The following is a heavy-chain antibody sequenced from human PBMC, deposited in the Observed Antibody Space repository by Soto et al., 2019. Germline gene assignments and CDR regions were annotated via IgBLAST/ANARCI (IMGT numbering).Heavy chain of an antibody. J-gene: IGHJ5*02. V-gene: IGHV1-69*08. D-gene: IGHD3-10*01. CDR3: ARDVTMVRGVIS. Sequence: QVQLVQSGAEVKKPGSSVTVSCKASGGTFSSYTISWVRQAPGQGLEWMGRIIPILGIANYAQKFQGRVTITADKSTSTAYMELSSLRSEDTAVYYCARDVTMVRGVISWGQGTLVTVSS. CDR2: IIPILGIA. CDR1: GGTFSSYT.